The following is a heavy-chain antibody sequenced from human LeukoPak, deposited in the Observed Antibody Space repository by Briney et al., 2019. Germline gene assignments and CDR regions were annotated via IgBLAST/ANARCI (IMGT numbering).Heavy chain of an antibody. V-gene: IGHV3-21*01. CDR3: AKILVRATYSSGWYEDY. J-gene: IGHJ4*02. CDR2: ISSSSSYI. D-gene: IGHD6-19*01. Sequence: GGSLRLSCAASGFTFSDYILDWVRQAPGKGLEWVSSISSSSSYIYYADSVKGRFTISRDNAKNSLYLQMNSLRAEDTAVYYCAKILVRATYSSGWYEDYWGQGTLVTVSS. CDR1: GFTFSDYI.